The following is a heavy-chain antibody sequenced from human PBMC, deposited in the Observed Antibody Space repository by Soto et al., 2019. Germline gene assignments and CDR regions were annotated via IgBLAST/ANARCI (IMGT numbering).Heavy chain of an antibody. V-gene: IGHV3-9*01. Sequence: GGSLRLSCAASGFTFHNYAMHWVRQAPGKGLEWVAGISWNSGNIDFGDSVKGRFTISRDNSKNTLYLQMNSLRAEDTAVYYCAKSVYNWNDGFFDYWGQGTLVTVSS. J-gene: IGHJ4*02. D-gene: IGHD1-1*01. CDR1: GFTFHNYA. CDR2: ISWNSGNI. CDR3: AKSVYNWNDGFFDY.